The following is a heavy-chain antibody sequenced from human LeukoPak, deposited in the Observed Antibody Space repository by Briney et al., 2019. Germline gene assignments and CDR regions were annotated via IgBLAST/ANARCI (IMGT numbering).Heavy chain of an antibody. V-gene: IGHV4-38-2*02. D-gene: IGHD5-24*01. CDR1: GYSISNSYY. CDR3: ARVFEDGYNSFDY. Sequence: SETLSLTCSVSGYSISNSYYWGWIRQPPGKGLEWIGSIYDSGSFYYNPSLKSRVTISVDTSKNQLSLKVSSVTAADTAVYYCARVFEDGYNSFDYWGQGTLVTVSS. CDR2: IYDSGSF. J-gene: IGHJ4*02.